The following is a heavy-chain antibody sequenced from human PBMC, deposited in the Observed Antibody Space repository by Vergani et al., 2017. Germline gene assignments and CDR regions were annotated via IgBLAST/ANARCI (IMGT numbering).Heavy chain of an antibody. V-gene: IGHV4-34*01. CDR1: GRSFSGYY. D-gene: IGHD4-17*01. Sequence: QVQLQQWGAGLLKPSETLSLTCAVYGRSFSGYYWSWIRQPPGKGLEWIGSIYHSGSTYYNPSLKSRVTISVDTSKNQFSLKLSSVTAADTAVYYCARGRGVTTIRHWFDPWGQGTLVTVSS. J-gene: IGHJ5*02. CDR2: IYHSGST. CDR3: ARGRGVTTIRHWFDP.